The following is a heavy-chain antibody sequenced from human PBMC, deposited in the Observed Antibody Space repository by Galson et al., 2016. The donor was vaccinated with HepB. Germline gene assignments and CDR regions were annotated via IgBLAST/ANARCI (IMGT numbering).Heavy chain of an antibody. CDR1: GGSVSSNNW. J-gene: IGHJ5*02. CDR3: TSFEGWFDP. CDR2: IHHSGST. Sequence: LSLTCAVSGGSVSSNNWWSWVRQSPGKGLDWIGEIHHSGSTRYNPSLKSRVTISLDKSKNQFSLKVNSVTAADTAMYYCTSFEGWFDPWGQGTLVTVSS. V-gene: IGHV4-4*02.